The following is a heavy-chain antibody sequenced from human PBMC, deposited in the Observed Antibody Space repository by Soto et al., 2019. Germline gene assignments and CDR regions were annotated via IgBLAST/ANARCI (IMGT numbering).Heavy chain of an antibody. V-gene: IGHV3-9*01. CDR1: GFKFDDYA. Sequence: EVQLVESGGNLARPGESLRLSCAASGFKFDDYAFHWVRHAPGKGPEWVSGINWNGAYSGYADSVKGRFTISRDNAGNFVYLQMDTLRPEDTALYYCARVHSSGWYVEPYDAWGQGTMVTVSS. CDR2: INWNGAYS. CDR3: ARVHSSGWYVEPYDA. D-gene: IGHD6-19*01. J-gene: IGHJ3*01.